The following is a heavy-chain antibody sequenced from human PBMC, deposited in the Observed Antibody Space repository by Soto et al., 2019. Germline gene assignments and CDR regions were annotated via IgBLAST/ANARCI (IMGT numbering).Heavy chain of an antibody. CDR1: GFTFSIYS. CDR2: ISSTSSTI. V-gene: IGHV3-48*01. D-gene: IGHD3-10*01. Sequence: EVQVVESGGGLVQPGGSLRISCAASGFTFSIYSMNWVRQAPGTGLEWISYISSTSSTIYYADSVKGRFTISRDNAKNSLYLQVNSLRAEDTAVYYCATYYGSGSYFPDHYSYGMYFWGQGTTVTVSS. CDR3: ATYYGSGSYFPDHYSYGMYF. J-gene: IGHJ6*02.